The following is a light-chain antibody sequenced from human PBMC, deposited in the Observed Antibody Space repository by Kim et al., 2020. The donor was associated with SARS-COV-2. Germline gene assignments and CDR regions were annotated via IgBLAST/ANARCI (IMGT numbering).Light chain of an antibody. CDR1: SGSIASNY. CDR3: QSYDSSNHWV. J-gene: IGLJ3*02. V-gene: IGLV6-57*01. Sequence: NFMLTQPHPASESPGKTVTISCTRRSGSIASNYVQWYQQRPGSSPTTVIYEDNQRPSGVPDRFSGSIDSTSNSASLTISGLKTEDEADYYCQSYDSSNHWVFGGGTQLTVL. CDR2: EDN.